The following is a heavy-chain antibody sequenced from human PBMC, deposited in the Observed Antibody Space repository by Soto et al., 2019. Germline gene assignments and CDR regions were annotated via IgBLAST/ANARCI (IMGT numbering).Heavy chain of an antibody. J-gene: IGHJ3*02. D-gene: IGHD2-21*01. CDR3: ARFCGGDCVVDAFDI. CDR2: IYYSGST. V-gene: IGHV4-59*08. Sequence: SETLSLTCTVSGGSISSYYWSWIRQPPGKGLEWIGYIYYSGSTNYNPSLKSRVTISVDTSKNQFSLKLSSVTAADTAVYYCARFCGGDCVVDAFDIWGQGTMVTVS. CDR1: GGSISSYY.